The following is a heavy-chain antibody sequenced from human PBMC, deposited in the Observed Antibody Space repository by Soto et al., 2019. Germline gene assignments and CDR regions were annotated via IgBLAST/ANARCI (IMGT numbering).Heavy chain of an antibody. CDR2: INHSGST. Sequence: PSETLSRTSAGYGGTFSGYYWSRIRQPPGKGLEWIGEINHSGSTNYNPSLKSRVTISVDTSKNQFSLKLSSVTAADTAVYYCAIFRYFDWFTNYGMDVWGQGTTVT. D-gene: IGHD3-9*01. J-gene: IGHJ6*02. CDR3: AIFRYFDWFTNYGMDV. V-gene: IGHV4-34*08. CDR1: GGTFSGYY.